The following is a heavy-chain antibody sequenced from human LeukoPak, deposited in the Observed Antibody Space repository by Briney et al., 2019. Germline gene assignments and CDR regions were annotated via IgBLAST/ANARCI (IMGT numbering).Heavy chain of an antibody. Sequence: GESLRLTCAASGFIFKKYWMNWVRQVPGKGLECLSNIKEDGSETYYADSVKGRFTISRDNPKNLLFLQMNSLRAEDTAVYYCARDPDLGYCSSTSCSYFDYWGQGTLVTVSS. J-gene: IGHJ4*02. V-gene: IGHV3-7*01. CDR1: GFIFKKYW. CDR3: ARDPDLGYCSSTSCSYFDY. D-gene: IGHD2-2*01. CDR2: IKEDGSET.